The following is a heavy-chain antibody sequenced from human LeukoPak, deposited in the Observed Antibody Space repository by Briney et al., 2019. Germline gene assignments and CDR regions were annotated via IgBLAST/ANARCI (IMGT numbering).Heavy chain of an antibody. CDR2: IIPIFGTA. V-gene: IGHV1-69*13. Sequence: GASVKVSCKASGGTFSSYAISWVRQAPGQGLEWMGGIIPIFGTANYAQKFKGRVTITPDESTSTAYMDLSSLTSEDTAVYYCASGGYCSSTSCLSGYYYYYMDVWGKGTTVTVSS. J-gene: IGHJ6*03. D-gene: IGHD2-2*01. CDR3: ASGGYCSSTSCLSGYYYYYMDV. CDR1: GGTFSSYA.